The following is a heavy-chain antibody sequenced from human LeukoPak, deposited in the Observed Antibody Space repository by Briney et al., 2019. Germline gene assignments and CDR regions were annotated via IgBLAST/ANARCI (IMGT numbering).Heavy chain of an antibody. Sequence: ASVKVSCKASGYTFTSYDINWVRQATGQGLEWMGWMNPNSGNTGYAQKFQGRVTITRNTSISTAYMELSSLRSEDTAVYYCATDGRHCSGGSCYDYYYYMDVWGKGTTVTVSS. CDR3: ATDGRHCSGGSCYDYYYYMDV. V-gene: IGHV1-8*03. CDR2: MNPNSGNT. CDR1: GYTFTSYD. J-gene: IGHJ6*03. D-gene: IGHD2-15*01.